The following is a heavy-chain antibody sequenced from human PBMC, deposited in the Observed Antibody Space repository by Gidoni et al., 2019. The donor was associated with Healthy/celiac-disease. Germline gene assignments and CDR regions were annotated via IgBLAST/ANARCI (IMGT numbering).Heavy chain of an antibody. Sequence: QVQLVQSGAEVKKPGSSVKVSSKASGCTFSSYAISWVRQAPGQGLEWMGGIIPIFGTANYAQKFQGRVTITADESTSTAYMELSSLRSEDTAVYYCAAGYSSGWYSWGGYFDYWGQGTLVTVSS. CDR1: GCTFSSYA. J-gene: IGHJ4*02. CDR2: IIPIFGTA. V-gene: IGHV1-69*01. D-gene: IGHD6-19*01. CDR3: AAGYSSGWYSWGGYFDY.